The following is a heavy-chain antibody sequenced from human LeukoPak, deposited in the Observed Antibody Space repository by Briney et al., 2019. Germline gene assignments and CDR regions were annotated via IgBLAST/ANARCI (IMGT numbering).Heavy chain of an antibody. CDR2: IRSKGNNYAT. V-gene: IGHV3-73*01. Sequence: GGSLKLSCAASAFNFSGSAVHWVRQASGKGLEWLGHIRSKGNNYATAYTASVKGRFTISRDDSKNTAHLQMNSLKTEDTAVYYCTRPGSYSTDDAFDIWGQGTLVTVSS. CDR3: TRPGSYSTDDAFDI. D-gene: IGHD1-26*01. J-gene: IGHJ3*02. CDR1: AFNFSGSA.